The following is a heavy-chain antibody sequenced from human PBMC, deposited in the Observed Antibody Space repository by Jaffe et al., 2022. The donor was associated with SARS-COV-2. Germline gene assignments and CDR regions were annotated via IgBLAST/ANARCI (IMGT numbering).Heavy chain of an antibody. J-gene: IGHJ5*02. V-gene: IGHV7-4-1*02. CDR1: GYTFTSYA. CDR3: ARHHCSGGSCYSRFRWFDP. D-gene: IGHD2-15*01. Sequence: QVQLVQSGSELKKPGASVKVSCKASGYTFTSYAMNWVRQAPGQGLEWMGWINTNTGNPTYAQGFTGRFVFSLDTSVSTAYLQISSLKAEDTAVYYCARHHCSGGSCYSRFRWFDPWGQGTLVTVSS. CDR2: INTNTGNP.